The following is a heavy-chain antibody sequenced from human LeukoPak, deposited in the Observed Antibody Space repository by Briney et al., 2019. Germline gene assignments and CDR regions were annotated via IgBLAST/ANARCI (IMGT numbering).Heavy chain of an antibody. V-gene: IGHV3-48*03. D-gene: IGHD2-15*01. Sequence: GGSLRLSCAASGFTFSSYEMNWVRQAPGKGLEWVSYISSSGSTIYYADSVKGRFTISRDNAKNSLYLQMNSLRAEDTAVYYCARDRRCSGGSCYADYWGQGTLVTVSS. CDR2: ISSSGSTI. J-gene: IGHJ4*02. CDR3: ARDRRCSGGSCYADY. CDR1: GFTFSSYE.